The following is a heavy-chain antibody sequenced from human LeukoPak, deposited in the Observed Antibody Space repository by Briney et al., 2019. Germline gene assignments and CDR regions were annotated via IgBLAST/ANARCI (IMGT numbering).Heavy chain of an antibody. V-gene: IGHV5-51*01. CDR3: ARLGAYYYDSSGYPPLPADY. Sequence: GESLQISCKGSGYIFTSYWIGWVRQMPGKGLEWMGIIYPGDSDTRYNPSFQGQVTISADKSITTAYLLWSNLKASDTGMYYCARLGAYYYDSSGYPPLPADYWGQGTLVTVSS. J-gene: IGHJ4*02. CDR1: GYIFTSYW. CDR2: IYPGDSDT. D-gene: IGHD3-22*01.